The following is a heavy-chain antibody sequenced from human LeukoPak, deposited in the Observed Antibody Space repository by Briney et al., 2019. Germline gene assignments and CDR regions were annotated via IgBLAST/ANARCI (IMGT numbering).Heavy chain of an antibody. V-gene: IGHV3-21*01. D-gene: IGHD2-15*01. CDR1: GFAFRSYS. CDR3: ARASVSLIVVVVAATQRAFDI. J-gene: IGHJ3*02. CDR2: ISSSGSYI. Sequence: GGSLRLSCSASGFAFRSYSMHWVRQAPGKGPEWVSSISSSGSYIYDADSVKGRFTISRDNAKNSLYLQMNSLRVEDTAVYYCARASVSLIVVVVAATQRAFDIWGQGTMVTVSS.